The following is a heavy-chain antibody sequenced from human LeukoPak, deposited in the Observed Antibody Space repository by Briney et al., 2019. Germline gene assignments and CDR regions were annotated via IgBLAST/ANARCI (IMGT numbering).Heavy chain of an antibody. V-gene: IGHV4-30-2*01. D-gene: IGHD1-1*01. Sequence: SQTLSLTCAVSGGSLSSSGYPWSWIRQPPGKGLEWIGYIYHSGSAYYNPSLKSRVTISVDRSKNQFSLKLRSVTAADTAVYYCAREPTGYYYGMDVWGQGTTVTVSS. CDR2: IYHSGSA. CDR1: GGSLSSSGYP. CDR3: AREPTGYYYGMDV. J-gene: IGHJ6*02.